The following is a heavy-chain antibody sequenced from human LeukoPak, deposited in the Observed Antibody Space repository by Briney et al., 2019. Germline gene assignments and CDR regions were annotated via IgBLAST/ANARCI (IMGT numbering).Heavy chain of an antibody. Sequence: PGGSLRVSCVASGFTFSSYWMHWVRQAPGKGLVWVSRINSDGSTITYADSVKGRFTISRDNAKNTLYLQMNSLRAEDTAVYHCARIRAGGFDYWGQGTLVTVSS. J-gene: IGHJ4*02. CDR1: GFTFSSYW. CDR2: INSDGSTI. D-gene: IGHD2-8*02. V-gene: IGHV3-74*01. CDR3: ARIRAGGFDY.